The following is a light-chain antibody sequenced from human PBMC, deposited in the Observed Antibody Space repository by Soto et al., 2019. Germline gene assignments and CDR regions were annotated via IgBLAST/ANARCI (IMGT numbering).Light chain of an antibody. J-gene: IGLJ1*01. Sequence: QSALTQPPSASGSPGQSVTISCTGTSSDVGCYNYVSWYQQHPGKAPKLMIYEVSKRPSGVPDRFSGSKSGNTASLTVSGLQAEDEADYYCNSYAGSNKPYVFGTGTKLTVL. V-gene: IGLV2-8*01. CDR1: SSDVGCYNY. CDR2: EVS. CDR3: NSYAGSNKPYV.